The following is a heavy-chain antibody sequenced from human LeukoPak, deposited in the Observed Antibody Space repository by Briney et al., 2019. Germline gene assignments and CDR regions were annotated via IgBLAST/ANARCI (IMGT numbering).Heavy chain of an antibody. J-gene: IGHJ3*02. V-gene: IGHV1-2*02. CDR1: GYTFTGYY. D-gene: IGHD1-14*01. CDR2: INPNSGGT. CDR3: ARKGTLTDAFDI. Sequence: ASVKVSCKASGYTFTGYYMHWVRQAPGQGLEWMGWINPNSGGTNYAQKLQGRVTMTRDTSISTAYMELSSLRSDDTAVYYCARKGTLTDAFDIWGQGTMVTVSS.